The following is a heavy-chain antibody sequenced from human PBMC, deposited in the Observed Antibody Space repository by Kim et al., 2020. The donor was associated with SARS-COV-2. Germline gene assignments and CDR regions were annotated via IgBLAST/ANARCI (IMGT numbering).Heavy chain of an antibody. CDR2: T. CDR3: ARGSSGWPFDY. J-gene: IGHJ4*02. V-gene: IGHV4-34*01. D-gene: IGHD6-19*01. Sequence: TNYSPSLKRRVTISVDTSKSQFSLKLSTVTAADTAVYYCARGSSGWPFDYWGQGTLVTVSS.